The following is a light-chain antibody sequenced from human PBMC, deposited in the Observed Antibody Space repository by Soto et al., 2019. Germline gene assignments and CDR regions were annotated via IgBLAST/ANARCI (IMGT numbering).Light chain of an antibody. Sequence: DVQMTQSPSTLSASVGDRVTITCRASQSISGWLAWYQQRPGTAPKLMIYKASTLETGVLSRFSGSGSGTEFTLTINNLQPDDFATYYCQQYAGYSRTFGQGTKVEIK. CDR2: KAS. CDR3: QQYAGYSRT. J-gene: IGKJ1*01. CDR1: QSISGW. V-gene: IGKV1-5*03.